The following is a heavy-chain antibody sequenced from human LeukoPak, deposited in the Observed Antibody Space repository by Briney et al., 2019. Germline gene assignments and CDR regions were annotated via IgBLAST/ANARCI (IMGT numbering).Heavy chain of an antibody. CDR3: ASEPAYYDFWSGYKRGQYYFDY. V-gene: IGHV4-61*02. CDR2: IYTSGST. CDR1: GGSISSGSYY. J-gene: IGHJ4*02. Sequence: SETLSLTCTVSGGSISSGSYYWSWIRQPAGKGLEWIGRIYTSGSTNYNPSLKSRVTISVDTSKNQFSLKLSSVTAADTAVYYCASEPAYYDFWSGYKRGQYYFDYWGQGTLVTVSS. D-gene: IGHD3-3*01.